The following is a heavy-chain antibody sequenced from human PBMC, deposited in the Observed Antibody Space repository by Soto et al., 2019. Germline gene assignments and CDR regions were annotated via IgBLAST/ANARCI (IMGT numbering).Heavy chain of an antibody. J-gene: IGHJ3*02. CDR3: ARRYGGAFDI. CDR1: GGSISSYY. V-gene: IGHV4-59*01. D-gene: IGHD4-17*01. CDR2: IYYSGSA. Sequence: QVQLQESGPGLVKPSETLSLTCTVSGGSISSYYWSWIRQPPGKGLEWIGYIYYSGSANYNPSLKSRVTIPVDMSKNQFSLKLSSVTAADTAVYYCARRYGGAFDIWGQGTMVTVSS.